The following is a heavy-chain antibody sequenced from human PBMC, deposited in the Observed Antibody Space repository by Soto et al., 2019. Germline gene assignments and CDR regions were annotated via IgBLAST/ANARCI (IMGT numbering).Heavy chain of an antibody. Sequence: EVQLVESGGGLVQPGGSLRLSCAASGFTFSDHYMDWVRQAPGKGLEWVGRIRNKANSYTTEYAASVKGRFTVSRDDSKNSLYLQMNSLKAEDTAVYYCARGWPGKYVLDYWGQGTLVTVSS. D-gene: IGHD2-8*02. V-gene: IGHV3-72*01. CDR1: GFTFSDHY. CDR2: IRNKANSYTT. J-gene: IGHJ4*02. CDR3: ARGWPGKYVLDY.